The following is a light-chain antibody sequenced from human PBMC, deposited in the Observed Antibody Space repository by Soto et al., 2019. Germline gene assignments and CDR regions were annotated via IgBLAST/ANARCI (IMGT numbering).Light chain of an antibody. CDR2: GAS. CDR1: QTLSSSY. J-gene: IGKJ3*01. V-gene: IGKV3-20*01. CDR3: QQYGDYPVT. Sequence: EIVLTQSPGTLSLSPGEIATLSCRASQTLSSSYLAWYQQRPGQAPRLLIYGASSRATGIPDRFSGSGSGTDFTLTISGLEPEDFAMYYCQQYGDYPVTFGPGTTVDI.